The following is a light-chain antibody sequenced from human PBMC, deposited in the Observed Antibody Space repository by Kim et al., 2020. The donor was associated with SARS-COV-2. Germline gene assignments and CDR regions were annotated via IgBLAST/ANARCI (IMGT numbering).Light chain of an antibody. CDR2: AAS. J-gene: IGKJ4*01. CDR1: QGISSY. CDR3: QQLNSYPALT. V-gene: IGKV1-9*01. Sequence: ASVGERVTITCRASQGISSYLAWYQQKPGKAPKLLIYAASTLQSGVPSRFSGSGSGTEFTLTISSLQPEDFATYYCQQLNSYPALTFGGGTKLEI.